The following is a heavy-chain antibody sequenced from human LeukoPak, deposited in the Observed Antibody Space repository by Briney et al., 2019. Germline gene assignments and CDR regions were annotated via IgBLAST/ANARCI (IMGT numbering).Heavy chain of an antibody. CDR2: ISTQSGNT. D-gene: IGHD4-17*01. Sequence: ASVKVSCKASGYTLTSYGINWMRQAPGQGLEWMGRISTQSGNTNYAQKVQGRLTLTTDRSTNTAYMELRSLRSDDTAVYYCARGAYGDKWGQGTMVTVSS. J-gene: IGHJ4*02. CDR3: ARGAYGDK. V-gene: IGHV1-18*01. CDR1: GYTLTSYG.